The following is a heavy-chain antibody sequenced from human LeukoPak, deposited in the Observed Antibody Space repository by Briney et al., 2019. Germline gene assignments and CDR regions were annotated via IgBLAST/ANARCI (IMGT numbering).Heavy chain of an antibody. Sequence: SETLSLTCTVSGGSISSSNYYWGWIRQPPGKGLEWIGSIYYSGSIYYNPSLKSRVTISVDKSKNQFSLRLTSVTAADTAVYYCARQRGYCSGGSCYGMFDYWGQGTLVTVSS. V-gene: IGHV4-39*01. D-gene: IGHD2-15*01. CDR3: ARQRGYCSGGSCYGMFDY. J-gene: IGHJ4*02. CDR2: IYYSGSI. CDR1: GGSISSSNYY.